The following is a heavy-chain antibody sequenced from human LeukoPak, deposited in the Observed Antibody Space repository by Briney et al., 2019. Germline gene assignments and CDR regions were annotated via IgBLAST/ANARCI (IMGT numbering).Heavy chain of an antibody. CDR1: GFSFSTYW. Sequence: GGSLRLSCKGSGFSFSTYWISWVRQMPGKGLEWMGTMDPSDSYTNYSPSFQGHVTISADKSISTAYLQWSSLKASDIAMYYCARHILGGPAFDMWGQGTMVTVSS. CDR3: ARHILGGPAFDM. CDR2: MDPSDSYT. D-gene: IGHD1-26*01. J-gene: IGHJ3*02. V-gene: IGHV5-10-1*01.